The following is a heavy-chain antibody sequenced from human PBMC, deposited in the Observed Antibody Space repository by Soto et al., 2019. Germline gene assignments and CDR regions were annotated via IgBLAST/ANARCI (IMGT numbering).Heavy chain of an antibody. CDR3: ARGRGKVTYFDY. CDR1: GFTFSSYG. CDR2: IWYDGSNK. J-gene: IGHJ4*02. V-gene: IGHV3-33*01. D-gene: IGHD3-16*01. Sequence: FLRLSCAASGFTFSSYGMHWVLQAPGKGLEWVAVIWYDGSNKYYADSVKGRFTISRDNSKNTLYLQMNSLRAEDTAVYYCARGRGKVTYFDYWGQGTLVTVSS.